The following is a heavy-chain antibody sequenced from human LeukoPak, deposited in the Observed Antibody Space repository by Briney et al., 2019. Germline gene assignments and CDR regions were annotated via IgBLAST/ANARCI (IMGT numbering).Heavy chain of an antibody. CDR3: AKEVYSYGHFDF. V-gene: IGHV3-33*06. Sequence: GSLRLSCAASGFNFNAYGMPWVRPAPGKGLEWVAVIWFDGSNKYHADSVRGRFTISRDNSKNTLYLLMNSLRAEDTAVYYCAKEVYSYGHFDFWGQGTLVTVSS. D-gene: IGHD5-18*01. CDR2: IWFDGSNK. J-gene: IGHJ4*02. CDR1: GFNFNAYG.